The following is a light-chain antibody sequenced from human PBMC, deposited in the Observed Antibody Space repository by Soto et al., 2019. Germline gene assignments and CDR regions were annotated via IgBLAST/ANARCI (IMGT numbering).Light chain of an antibody. V-gene: IGLV2-14*01. J-gene: IGLJ2*01. CDR3: SSYTASSTHVV. Sequence: QSALTQPASVSGSPGQSITVSCTGTSSDVGGYNYVSWYQQFPGKAPKLMIFEVTNRPSGVSNRFSGSKSGNTASLTISGLQPEDEADYFCSSYTASSTHVVFGGGTKLTVL. CDR2: EVT. CDR1: SSDVGGYNY.